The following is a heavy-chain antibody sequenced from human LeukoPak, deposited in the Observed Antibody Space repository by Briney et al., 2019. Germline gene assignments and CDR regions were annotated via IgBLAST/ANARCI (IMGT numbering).Heavy chain of an antibody. D-gene: IGHD3-10*02. V-gene: IGHV3-48*04. CDR1: GFTFSVYT. CDR3: AELGITMIGGV. Sequence: PGGSLRLSCAASGFTFSVYTMTWVRQAPGKGLEWVSSISSSSSTIYYADSVKGRFTISRDNAKNSLYLQMNSLRAEDTAVYYCAELGITMIGGVWGKGTTVTISS. J-gene: IGHJ6*04. CDR2: ISSSSSTI.